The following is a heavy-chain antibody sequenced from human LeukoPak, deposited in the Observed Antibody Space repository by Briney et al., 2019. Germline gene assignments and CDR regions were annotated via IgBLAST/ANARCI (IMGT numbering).Heavy chain of an antibody. V-gene: IGHV3-48*03. CDR1: GFTFSSYE. Sequence: GGSLRLSCAASGFTFSSYEMNWVRQAPGKGLEWVSYISSSGSTIYYADSVKGRFTISRDNAKNSLYLEMNSLRTEDTALYFCARDAWRRVFYYGMDVWGQGTTVAVSS. D-gene: IGHD5-12*01. CDR2: ISSSGSTI. CDR3: ARDAWRRVFYYGMDV. J-gene: IGHJ6*02.